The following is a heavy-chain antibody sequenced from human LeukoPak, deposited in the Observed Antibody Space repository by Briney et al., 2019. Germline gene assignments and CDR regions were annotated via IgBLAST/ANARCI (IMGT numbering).Heavy chain of an antibody. V-gene: IGHV3-9*01. J-gene: IGHJ3*02. CDR2: ISWNSGSI. CDR3: AKVGGGVIARGAFDI. Sequence: GGSLRLSCAASGFTFDDYAMHWVRQAPGKGLEWVSGISWNSGSIGYADSVKGRFTISRDNAKNSLYLQMNSLRAEDTALYYCAKVGGGVIARGAFDIWGQGTMVTVSS. CDR1: GFTFDDYA. D-gene: IGHD3-16*02.